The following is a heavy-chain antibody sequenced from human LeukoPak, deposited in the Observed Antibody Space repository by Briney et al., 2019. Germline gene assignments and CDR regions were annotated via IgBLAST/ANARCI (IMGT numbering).Heavy chain of an antibody. CDR3: ARDIAAAGKGIDY. J-gene: IGHJ4*02. CDR1: GFTFSSYW. Sequence: PGGSLRLSCAASGFTFSSYWMHWVRQAPGKGLVWVSRINSDGSRTNYADSVEGRFTISRDNAKNTLYLQINSLRAEDTAVYYCARDIAAAGKGIDYWGQGTLVTVSS. CDR2: INSDGSRT. D-gene: IGHD6-13*01. V-gene: IGHV3-74*01.